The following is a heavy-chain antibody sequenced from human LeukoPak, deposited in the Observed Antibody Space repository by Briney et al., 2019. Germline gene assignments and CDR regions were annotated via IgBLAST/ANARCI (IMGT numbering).Heavy chain of an antibody. V-gene: IGHV1-2*02. Sequence: ASVRVSCKASGHTFTGYYMHWVRQAPGQGLEWMGWINANRGGTNYAQKFQGRVTMTRDTSISTAYMELSSLRSEDTAVYYCAREGLDPWGQGTLVTVSS. CDR3: AREGLDP. J-gene: IGHJ5*02. CDR2: INANRGGT. CDR1: GHTFTGYY.